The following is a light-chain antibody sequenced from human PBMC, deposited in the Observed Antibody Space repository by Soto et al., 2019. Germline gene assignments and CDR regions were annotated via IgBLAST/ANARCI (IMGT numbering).Light chain of an antibody. CDR2: AAS. CDR1: QSISNY. V-gene: IGKV1-39*01. Sequence: DIQMTQSPSSLSASVGDRVTITCRASQSISNYLNWYQQKPGKAPKLLMYAASSLQSGVPSRFSGSGSGTDVTLTISSLQPEDFATYYCQQSYRTPRTFGQGTKVEIK. J-gene: IGKJ1*01. CDR3: QQSYRTPRT.